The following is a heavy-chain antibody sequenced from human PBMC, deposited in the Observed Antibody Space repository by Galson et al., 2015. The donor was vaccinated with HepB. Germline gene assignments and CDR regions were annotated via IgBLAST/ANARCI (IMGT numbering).Heavy chain of an antibody. Sequence: QSGAEVKKPGASVKVSCKASGGTFSSYAISWVRQAPGQGLEWMGGIIPIFGTANYAQKFQGRVTITADESTSTAYMELSSLRSEDTAVYYCARDGCSGGSCYLAVRWFDPWGQGTLVTVSS. CDR3: ARDGCSGGSCYLAVRWFDP. V-gene: IGHV1-69*13. J-gene: IGHJ5*02. CDR1: GGTFSSYA. CDR2: IIPIFGTA. D-gene: IGHD2-15*01.